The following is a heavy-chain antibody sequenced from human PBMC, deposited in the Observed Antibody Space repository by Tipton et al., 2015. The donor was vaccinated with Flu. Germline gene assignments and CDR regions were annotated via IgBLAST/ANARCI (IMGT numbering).Heavy chain of an antibody. V-gene: IGHV4-59*11. CDR2: ISHSGTT. CDR3: AKQFCSSVTCYGDDAFDV. Sequence: LRLSCSVSGGSIRSHYWGWIRQPPGKGLEWIGYISHSGTTSYNPFLKSRLTLSLDTSKNQFSLGLSSVTAADTALYFCAKQFCSSVTCYGDDAFDVWGQGTKVIVSS. CDR1: GGSIRSHY. J-gene: IGHJ3*01. D-gene: IGHD2-2*01.